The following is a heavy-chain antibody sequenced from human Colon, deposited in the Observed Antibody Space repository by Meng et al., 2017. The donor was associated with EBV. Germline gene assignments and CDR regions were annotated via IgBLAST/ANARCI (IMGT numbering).Heavy chain of an antibody. J-gene: IGHJ2*01. CDR2: INTHTGNP. V-gene: IGHV7-4-1*02. D-gene: IGHD3-22*01. CDR1: GYTFINYA. CDR3: ARGGPYPDSSGFRWYFDL. Sequence: QVQLVQSGSGLKKPGASVKVSCKASGYTFINYAINWVRQAPGQGLEWMGWINTHTGNPTYGQGFTGRFVLSSDTSVSTANLQISSLKAEDTAVYYCARGGPYPDSSGFRWYFDLWGRGTLVTVSS.